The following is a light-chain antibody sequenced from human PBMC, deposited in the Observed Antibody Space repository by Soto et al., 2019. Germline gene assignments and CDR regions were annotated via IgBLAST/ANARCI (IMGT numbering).Light chain of an antibody. Sequence: IVLTQSPATLSLSPGERATLSCRASQSVSSYLAWYQQKPGQAPRLLIYDASNRATGIPARFSGSGSGTDFTLTISSLAPEDFAVYYCQQRSNLITFGQGTRLEIK. CDR2: DAS. CDR3: QQRSNLIT. V-gene: IGKV3-11*01. CDR1: QSVSSY. J-gene: IGKJ5*01.